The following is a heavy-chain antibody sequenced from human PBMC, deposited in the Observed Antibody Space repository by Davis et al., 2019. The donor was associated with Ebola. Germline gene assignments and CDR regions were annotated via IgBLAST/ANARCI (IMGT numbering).Heavy chain of an antibody. V-gene: IGHV1-2*06. CDR1: GYTFTGYN. CDR2: VISNSGDT. Sequence: ASVKVSCKASGYTFTGYNIHWVRQAPGHGLEWMGRVISNSGDTNYAQNFQGRVTMTRDTSISTAYMELSGLTSDDTAVYYCARGHNYGFEYWGQGTLVTVSS. J-gene: IGHJ4*02. CDR3: ARGHNYGFEY. D-gene: IGHD5-18*01.